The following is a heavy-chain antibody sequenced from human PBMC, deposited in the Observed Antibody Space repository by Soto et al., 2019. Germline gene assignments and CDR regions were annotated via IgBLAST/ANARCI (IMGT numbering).Heavy chain of an antibody. CDR2: LYASDST. D-gene: IGHD4-17*01. V-gene: IGHV3-53*01. J-gene: IGHJ3*01. Sequence: HPEGSLRLSCAASGFTVSSHYMSWVRQTPGKGLEWVSILYASDSTFYADSVEGRFTISRDNSKNTVYLQLNSLRAEDTAVYYCATTVTRLIAFDVWGQGTMVTVSS. CDR1: GFTVSSHY. CDR3: ATTVTRLIAFDV.